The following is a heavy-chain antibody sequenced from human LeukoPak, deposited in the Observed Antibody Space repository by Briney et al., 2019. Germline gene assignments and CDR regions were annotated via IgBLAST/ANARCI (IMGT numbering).Heavy chain of an antibody. CDR3: TRGFVF. J-gene: IGHJ4*02. CDR1: GFAFSTYW. D-gene: IGHD3-3*01. CDR2: INQDGSVK. Sequence: PGESLRLSCAASGFAFSTYWMDWVRQAPGKGLEWVGNINQDGSVKHYVDSVRGRFTISRDNARNSVYLQMNALRVEDTAVYYCTRGFVFWGQGTLVTASS. V-gene: IGHV3-7*01.